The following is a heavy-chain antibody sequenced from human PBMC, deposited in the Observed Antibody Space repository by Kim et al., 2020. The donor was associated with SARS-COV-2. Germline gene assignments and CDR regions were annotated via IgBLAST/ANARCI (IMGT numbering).Heavy chain of an antibody. Sequence: SETLSLTCTVSGGSFNSNYWNWIRQSPGKGRGRIGFIHYGGRTRKTPPPKSGLTLTLDTSNSQHSLMLTSVTPANTAVNYCVRCGYGKYWDLGTLVTVAS. CDR3: VRCGYGKY. J-gene: IGHJ4*02. CDR1: GGSFNSNY. V-gene: IGHV4-59*08. D-gene: IGHD6-25*01. CDR2: IHYGGRT.